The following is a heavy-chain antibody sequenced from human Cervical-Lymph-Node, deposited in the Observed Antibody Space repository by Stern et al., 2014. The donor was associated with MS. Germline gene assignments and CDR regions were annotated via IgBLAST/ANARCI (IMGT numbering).Heavy chain of an antibody. V-gene: IGHV3-21*01. CDR2: SSSSSSNI. CDR3: ASTSGWFDS. CDR1: GFNFGTYS. J-gene: IGHJ5*01. Sequence: EVQLVESGGGLVKPGGSLTLSCAASGFNFGTYSMNWVRQAPGKGLECVSVSSSSSSNIKYADAVKGRFTISRDNAKNSLFLQMSSLRVEDTAVYYCASTSGWFDSWGQGIQVTVSS.